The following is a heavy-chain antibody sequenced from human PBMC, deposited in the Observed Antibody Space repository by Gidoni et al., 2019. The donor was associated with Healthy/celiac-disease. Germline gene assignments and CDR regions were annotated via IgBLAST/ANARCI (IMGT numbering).Heavy chain of an antibody. CDR3: AKWNQQLVLGWFDP. V-gene: IGHV3-23*01. D-gene: IGHD6-13*01. CDR2: ISCSGGST. CDR1: GFTFSSYA. J-gene: IGHJ5*02. Sequence: EVQLLESGGGLVQPGGSLRPSRAASGFTFSSYAMSWVRQAPGKGMEWVSAISCSGGSTYYAASVEGRFTISRDNSKNALYLQMNSLRAEDTAVYYCAKWNQQLVLGWFDPWGQGTLVTVSS.